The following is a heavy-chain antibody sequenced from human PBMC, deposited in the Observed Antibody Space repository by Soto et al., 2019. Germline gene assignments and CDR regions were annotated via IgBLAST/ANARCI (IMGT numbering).Heavy chain of an antibody. CDR3: ARAIGWFGELLGGYYFDY. V-gene: IGHV4-30-2*01. D-gene: IGHD3-10*01. J-gene: IGHJ4*02. CDR2: IYHSGST. CDR1: GGSISSGGYS. Sequence: QLQLQESGSGLVKPSQTLSLTCAVSGGSISSGGYSWSWIRQPPGKGLGWIGYIYHSGSTYYNPSIKSRVTIPVDRSKNQFSLKLSSVTAADSAVYYCARAIGWFGELLGGYYFDYWGQGTLVTVSS.